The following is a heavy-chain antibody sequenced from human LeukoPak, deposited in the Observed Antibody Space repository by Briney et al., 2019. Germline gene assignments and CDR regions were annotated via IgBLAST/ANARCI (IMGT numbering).Heavy chain of an antibody. Sequence: GESLKISCKGSGYSFTSYWIGWVRQMPGKGLEWMGIIYPGDSDTRYSPSFQGQVTISADKSISTAYLQWSSLKASDTAMYYCARRGGESLEAGRSYSSSSRHYYYMDVWGKGTTVTVSS. CDR3: ARRGGESLEAGRSYSSSSRHYYYMDV. V-gene: IGHV5-51*01. CDR2: IYPGDSDT. D-gene: IGHD6-13*01. CDR1: GYSFTSYW. J-gene: IGHJ6*03.